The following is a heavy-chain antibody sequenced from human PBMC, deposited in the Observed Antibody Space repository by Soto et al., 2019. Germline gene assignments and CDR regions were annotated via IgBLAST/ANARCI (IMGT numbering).Heavy chain of an antibody. CDR2: INTYNGNT. CDR3: AREVASSSWYYFDS. J-gene: IGHJ4*02. V-gene: IGHV1-18*01. Sequence: ASVKVSCKASGYTFTGYGISWVRQAPGQGLEWMGWINTYNGNTNYAQKLQGRVTMTTHTSTYTVYMELRSLRSDDTAVYYCAREVASSSWYYFDSWGQGTLVTVSS. D-gene: IGHD6-13*01. CDR1: GYTFTGYG.